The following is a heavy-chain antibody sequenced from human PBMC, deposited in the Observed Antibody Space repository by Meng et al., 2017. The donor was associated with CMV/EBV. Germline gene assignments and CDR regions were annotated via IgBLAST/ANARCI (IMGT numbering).Heavy chain of an antibody. Sequence: SETLSLTCAVYGGSFSGYYWSWIRQPPGKGLEWIGEINLSGSTNYNPSLKSRVTISVDTSKNQFSLKLSSVTAADTAVYYCARANLYYDFWSGKRLYYYGMDVWGQGTTVTVSS. CDR2: INLSGST. D-gene: IGHD3-3*01. CDR3: ARANLYYDFWSGKRLYYYGMDV. J-gene: IGHJ6*02. V-gene: IGHV4-34*01. CDR1: GGSFSGYY.